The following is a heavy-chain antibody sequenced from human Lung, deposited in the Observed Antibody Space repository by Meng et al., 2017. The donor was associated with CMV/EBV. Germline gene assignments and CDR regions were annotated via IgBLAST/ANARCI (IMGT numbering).Heavy chain of an antibody. CDR3: ARVGAYCGGDCYHPR. V-gene: IGHV4-4*02. CDR1: GGPLSSRNW. CDR2: IYHSGST. D-gene: IGHD2-21*02. Sequence: QSQLQGSGPGLVNPSVTVSVAGGSSGGPLSSRNWWSWVRQPPGKWLEWIGEIYHSGSTNYNPSLKSRVTISVDESKNQFSLRLSSVTAADTAVYYCARVGAYCGGDCYHPRWGQGTLVTVSS. J-gene: IGHJ4*02.